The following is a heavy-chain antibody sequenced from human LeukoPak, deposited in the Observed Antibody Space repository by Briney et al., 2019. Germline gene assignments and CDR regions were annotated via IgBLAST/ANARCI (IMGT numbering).Heavy chain of an antibody. CDR1: GYSFTSYW. V-gene: IGHV5-51*01. Sequence: GESLKISWKGSGYSFTSYWIGWVRQMPGKGLEWMGIIYPGDSDTRYSPSFQGQVTISADKSISTAYLQWSSLKASDTAMYYCVRQVVLLWFGESGKVNWFDPWGQGTLVTVSS. CDR2: IYPGDSDT. CDR3: VRQVVLLWFGESGKVNWFDP. J-gene: IGHJ5*02. D-gene: IGHD3-10*01.